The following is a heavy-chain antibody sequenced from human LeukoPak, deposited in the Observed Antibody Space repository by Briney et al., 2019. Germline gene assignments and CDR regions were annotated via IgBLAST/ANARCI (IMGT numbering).Heavy chain of an antibody. Sequence: SETLSLTCTVSGGSISSYYWSWIRQPPGKGLEWIGYIYYSGSTNYNPSLKSRVTISVDTSKNQFSLKLSSVTAADTAVYYCARWSDYYGSGSSDWGQGTLVTVSS. D-gene: IGHD3-10*01. CDR1: GGSISSYY. CDR3: ARWSDYYGSGSSD. J-gene: IGHJ4*02. V-gene: IGHV4-59*12. CDR2: IYYSGST.